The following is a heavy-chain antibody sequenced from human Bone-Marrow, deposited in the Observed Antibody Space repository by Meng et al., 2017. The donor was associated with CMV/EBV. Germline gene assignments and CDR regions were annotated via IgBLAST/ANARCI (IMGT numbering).Heavy chain of an antibody. V-gene: IGHV3-66*02. D-gene: IGHD3/OR15-3a*01. CDR3: ARPTRTYYYGMDV. Sequence: GGSLRLSCAASGFTVSINYMSWVRQAPGKGLEWVSVIFSGGSTYYADPVKGRFTISRDNSKNTLYLQMNSLRAEDTAVYYCARPTRTYYYGMDVWGQGTTVTVSS. CDR1: GFTVSINY. J-gene: IGHJ6*01. CDR2: IFSGGST.